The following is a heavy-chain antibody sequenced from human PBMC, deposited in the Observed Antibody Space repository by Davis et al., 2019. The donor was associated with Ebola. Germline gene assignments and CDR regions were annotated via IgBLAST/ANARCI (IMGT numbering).Heavy chain of an antibody. CDR3: ARVPRHCSSTSCYWGWFDP. CDR1: GDSITGRTYF. Sequence: MPSETLSLTCTVSGDSITGRTYFWAWIRQTPGKGLEWIGSVYYSGSTYDNPSLESRVTMSVDTSKNQFFLKLSSVTAADTAVYYCARVPRHCSSTSCYWGWFDPWGQGTLVTVSS. CDR2: VYYSGST. D-gene: IGHD2-2*01. J-gene: IGHJ5*02. V-gene: IGHV4-39*07.